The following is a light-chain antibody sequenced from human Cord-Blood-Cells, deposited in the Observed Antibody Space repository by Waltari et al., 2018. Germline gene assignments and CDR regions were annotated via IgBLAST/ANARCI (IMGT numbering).Light chain of an antibody. J-gene: IGLJ3*02. Sequence: QTLVPQEPSLTVSPGGTVTLTCASSTGAVTSGYYPNWFQQKPGQAPRALIYSTSNKPSWTPARFSGSLLGGKAALTLSGVHPEDEAEYYCLLYYGGAWVFGGGTKLTAL. V-gene: IGLV7-43*01. CDR1: TGAVTSGYY. CDR2: STS. CDR3: LLYYGGAWV.